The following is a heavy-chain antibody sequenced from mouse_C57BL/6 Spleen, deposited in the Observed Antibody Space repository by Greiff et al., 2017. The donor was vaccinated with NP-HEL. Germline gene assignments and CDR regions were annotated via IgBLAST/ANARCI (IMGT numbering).Heavy chain of an antibody. V-gene: IGHV1-52*01. Sequence: VQLQQPGAELVRPGSSVKLSCKASGYTFTSYWMHWVKQRPIQGLEWIGNIDPSDSETHYNQKFKDKATLTVDKSSSTAYMQLSSLTSEDSAVYYCARVYYDPAWFAYWGQGTLVTVSA. CDR1: GYTFTSYW. CDR3: ARVYYDPAWFAY. D-gene: IGHD2-4*01. J-gene: IGHJ3*01. CDR2: IDPSDSET.